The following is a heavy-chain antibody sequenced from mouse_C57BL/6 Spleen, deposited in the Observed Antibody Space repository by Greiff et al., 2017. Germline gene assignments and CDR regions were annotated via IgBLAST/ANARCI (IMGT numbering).Heavy chain of an antibody. J-gene: IGHJ4*01. CDR1: GYAFSSYW. CDR2: IYPGDGDT. Sequence: VQLHQSGAELVKPGASVKISCKASGYAFSSYWMNWVKQRPGKGLEWIGQIYPGDGDTNYNGKFKGKATLTADKSSSTAYMQLSSLTSEDSAVYFCARDYGSSHYAMDYWGQGTSVTVSS. V-gene: IGHV1-80*01. CDR3: ARDYGSSHYAMDY. D-gene: IGHD1-1*01.